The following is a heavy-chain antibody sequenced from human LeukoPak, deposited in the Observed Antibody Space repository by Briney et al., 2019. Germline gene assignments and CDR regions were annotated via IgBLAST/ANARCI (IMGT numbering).Heavy chain of an antibody. Sequence: SETLSLTCTVSGGSISSKNYYWGWIRQPPGKGLEWLGGIDHNGSTYYNPSLKSRVTISLDTSKNQFSLKLSSVTAADTAVYYCANSIDFDYGDYYFDYWGQGALVTISS. CDR1: GGSISSKNYY. J-gene: IGHJ4*02. CDR3: ANSIDFDYGDYYFDY. D-gene: IGHD4-17*01. V-gene: IGHV4-39*07. CDR2: IDHNGST.